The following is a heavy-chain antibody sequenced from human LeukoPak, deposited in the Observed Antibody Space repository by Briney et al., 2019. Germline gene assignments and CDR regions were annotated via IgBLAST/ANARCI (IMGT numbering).Heavy chain of an antibody. CDR3: ARLSRDGYAFGY. J-gene: IGHJ4*02. Sequence: PGGSLRLSCAASGFTFSSYEMNWVRQAPGKGLEWVSYISSSGSTIYYPGSVKGRFNMSRDNAKNSLCSQMNSLRAEDTAVYYCARLSRDGYAFGYWGQGTLVTVSS. D-gene: IGHD5-24*01. CDR1: GFTFSSYE. CDR2: ISSSGSTI. V-gene: IGHV3-48*03.